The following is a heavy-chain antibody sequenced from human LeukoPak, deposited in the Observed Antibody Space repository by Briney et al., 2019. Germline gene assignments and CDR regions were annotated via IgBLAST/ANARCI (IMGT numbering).Heavy chain of an antibody. CDR3: ARPASAYYVNEGFDI. D-gene: IGHD3-3*01. Sequence: SETLSLTCTVSGGSIINHYWSWIRQPAGKGLEWIGRIYSSGSANYSPSLKRRVTTSVDTSKNQISLNLSSVTAADTAVYYCARPASAYYVNEGFDIWGPGTMVTVSS. CDR1: GGSIINHY. J-gene: IGHJ3*02. V-gene: IGHV4-4*07. CDR2: IYSSGSA.